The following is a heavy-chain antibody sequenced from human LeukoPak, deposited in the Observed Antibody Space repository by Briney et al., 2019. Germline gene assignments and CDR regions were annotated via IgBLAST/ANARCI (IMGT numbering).Heavy chain of an antibody. CDR3: ARIYSNFVSLGF. CDR2: IDTDGSNR. CDR1: GFTFSSYW. D-gene: IGHD4-11*01. J-gene: IGHJ4*02. Sequence: GGSLRLSCAASGFTFSSYWMHWVRQTPGKGLVWVSRIDTDGSNRNYADSVKGRFTISRDNAKNTLYLEMNSLRAEDTAVYYCARIYSNFVSLGFWGQGTLVTVAS. V-gene: IGHV3-74*01.